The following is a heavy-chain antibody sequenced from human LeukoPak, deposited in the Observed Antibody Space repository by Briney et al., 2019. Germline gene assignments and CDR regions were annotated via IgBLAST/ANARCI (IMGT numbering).Heavy chain of an antibody. J-gene: IGHJ4*02. CDR3: APRGRYSSGWYNY. Sequence: SETLSLTCTVSGGSISSSSYYWSWIRQPPGKGLEWIGEINHSGSTNYNPSLKSRVTISVDTSKNQFSLKLSSVTAADTAVYYCAPRGRYSSGWYNYWGQGTLVTVSS. V-gene: IGHV4-39*07. CDR2: INHSGST. CDR1: GGSISSSSYY. D-gene: IGHD6-19*01.